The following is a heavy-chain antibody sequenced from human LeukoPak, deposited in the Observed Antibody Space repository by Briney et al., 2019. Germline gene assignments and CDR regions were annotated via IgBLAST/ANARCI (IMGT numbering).Heavy chain of an antibody. CDR1: GGSISSGGYY. J-gene: IGHJ4*02. D-gene: IGHD1-26*01. V-gene: IGHV4-31*03. CDR2: IYYSGST. Sequence: PSETLSLTCTVSGGSISSGGYYWSWIRQHPGKGLEWIGYIYYSGSTYYNPSLKSRVTISVDTSKNQFSLKLSSVTAADTAVYYCARERIKDYYLDYWGQGTLVTVSS. CDR3: ARERIKDYYLDY.